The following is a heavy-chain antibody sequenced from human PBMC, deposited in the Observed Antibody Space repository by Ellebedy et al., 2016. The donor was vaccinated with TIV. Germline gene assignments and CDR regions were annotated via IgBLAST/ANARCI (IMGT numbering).Heavy chain of an antibody. Sequence: SETLSLXXSVSDGSVSNRGYYWAWLRQPPGKGLEWIGHIHYTGSTDYNPSLKSRLTISVDTSKNHFSLIVTSVTAADTATYFCAGGTHYNYGWDVWGQGTTVIVSS. V-gene: IGHV4-61*03. CDR2: IHYTGST. CDR1: DGSVSNRGYY. CDR3: AGGTHYNYGWDV. J-gene: IGHJ6*02.